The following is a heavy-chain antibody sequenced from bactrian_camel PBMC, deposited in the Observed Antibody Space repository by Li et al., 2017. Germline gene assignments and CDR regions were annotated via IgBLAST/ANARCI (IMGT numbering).Heavy chain of an antibody. V-gene: IGHV3S31*01. Sequence: DVQLVESGGGLVQPGGSLRLSCVASGITFSSYSMSWVRQAPGKGLEWVSSINSGGDSTYYRDSVKGRFTISRDNAKNTLYLQLNSLKTEDTAVYYCVNGASDVGYNYWGQGTQVTVS. CDR2: INSGGDST. J-gene: IGHJ4*01. CDR1: GITFSSYS. CDR3: VNGASDVGYNY. D-gene: IGHD3*01.